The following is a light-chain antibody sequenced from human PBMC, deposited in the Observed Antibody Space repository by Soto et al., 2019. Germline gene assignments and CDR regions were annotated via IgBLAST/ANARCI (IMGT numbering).Light chain of an antibody. CDR3: GTWDSSLSVAM. CDR1: SSNIGNNY. Sequence: QSVLTQPPSVSAAPGQTVTISCSGSSSNIGNNYVSWYQQLPGTAPRLLIYDNNKRPSGIPDRFSGSKSGASATLGITGLQTGDEADYYCGTWDSSLSVAMFGGGTQLTVL. CDR2: DNN. J-gene: IGLJ7*01. V-gene: IGLV1-51*01.